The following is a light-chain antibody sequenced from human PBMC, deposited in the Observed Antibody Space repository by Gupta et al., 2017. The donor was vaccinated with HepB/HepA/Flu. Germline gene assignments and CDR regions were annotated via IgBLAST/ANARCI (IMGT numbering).Light chain of an antibody. V-gene: IGKV1-39*01. CDR1: QSISNY. CDR3: QQSDSTPIT. J-gene: IGKJ4*01. CDR2: AAS. Sequence: DIQMTQSPSTLSASVGDKVTITCRASQSISNYLNWYQQKPGKAPELLIYAASSLQSGVPSKFSGSGSGTDFTLTISSLQPEDFATYYCQQSDSTPITFGGGTKVELK.